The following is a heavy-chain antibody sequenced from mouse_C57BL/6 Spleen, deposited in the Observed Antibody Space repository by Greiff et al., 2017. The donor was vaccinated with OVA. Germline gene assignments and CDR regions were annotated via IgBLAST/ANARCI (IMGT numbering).Heavy chain of an antibody. V-gene: IGHV5-9-1*02. CDR2: ISSGGDYI. J-gene: IGHJ3*01. CDR3: TNQEGWFAY. Sequence: EVNVVESGEGLVKPGGSLKLSCAASGFTFSSYAMSWVRQTPEKRLEWVAYISSGGDYIYYADTVKGRFTISRDNARNTLYLQMSSLKSEDTAMYYCTNQEGWFAYWGQGTLVTVSA. CDR1: GFTFSSYA.